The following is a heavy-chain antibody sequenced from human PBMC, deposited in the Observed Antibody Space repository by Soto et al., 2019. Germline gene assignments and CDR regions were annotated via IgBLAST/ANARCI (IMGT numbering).Heavy chain of an antibody. J-gene: IGHJ6*02. D-gene: IGHD6-13*01. CDR1: GGSISSGGYY. CDR2: IYYSGST. Sequence: PSETLSLTCTVSGGSISSGGYYWSWIRQHPGKGLEWIGYIYYSGSTYYNPSLNSRVTISVDTSKNQFSLKLSSVTAADAAVYYCARVSSWYSYYYYYGMDVWGQGTTVTVSS. CDR3: ARVSSWYSYYYYYGMDV. V-gene: IGHV4-31*03.